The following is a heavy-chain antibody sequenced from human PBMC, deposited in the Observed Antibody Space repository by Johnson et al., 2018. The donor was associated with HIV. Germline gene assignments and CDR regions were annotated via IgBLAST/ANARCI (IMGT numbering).Heavy chain of an antibody. Sequence: QVQLVESGGGVVQPGRSLRRSCAASGFTFSSYAMHWVRQAPGKGLEWVAVIAYDGSNKYSADSVKGRFTIYRDNSKNTLYLQMKSLRAEDTAVYYCASGPTPGVAARGALGGAFDIWGQGTMVTVSS. V-gene: IGHV3-30*04. CDR2: IAYDGSNK. CDR3: ASGPTPGVAARGALGGAFDI. CDR1: GFTFSSYA. D-gene: IGHD6-6*01. J-gene: IGHJ3*02.